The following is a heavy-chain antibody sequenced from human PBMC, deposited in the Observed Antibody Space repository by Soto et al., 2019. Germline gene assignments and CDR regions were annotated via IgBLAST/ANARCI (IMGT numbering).Heavy chain of an antibody. V-gene: IGHV2-5*02. CDR3: AFGHPAFAWDPVA. Sequence: QTALKESGPALVKPAQTLTLTCTVSGFSLGATGVGVGWIRQSPGKALEWLALIYWDDDKRYSPSLQNRLTITQDTSKNQVVLMMTNMDPVDTGTYYCAFGHPAFAWDPVAWGQGTLVTVSS. J-gene: IGHJ5*02. CDR2: IYWDDDK. D-gene: IGHD1-26*01. CDR1: GFSLGATGVG.